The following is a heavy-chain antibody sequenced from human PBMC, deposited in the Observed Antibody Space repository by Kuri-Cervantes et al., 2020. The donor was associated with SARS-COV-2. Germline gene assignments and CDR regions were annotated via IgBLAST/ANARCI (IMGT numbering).Heavy chain of an antibody. Sequence: SCKASGYTFTGYYMHWVRQAPGKGLEYLSGIYSNGDTTFYADSVKGRFTISRDNHKNTLYLQMSSLRADDTAIYYCVKAVYYYDGSGYPRWDAFGVWGQGTTVTVSS. J-gene: IGHJ3*01. D-gene: IGHD3-22*01. CDR3: VKAVYYYDGSGYPRWDAFGV. CDR2: IYSNGDTT. CDR1: GYTFTGYY. V-gene: IGHV3-64D*08.